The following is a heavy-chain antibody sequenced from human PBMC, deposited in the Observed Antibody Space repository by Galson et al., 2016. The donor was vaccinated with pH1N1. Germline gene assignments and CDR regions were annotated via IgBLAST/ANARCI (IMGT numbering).Heavy chain of an antibody. CDR2: ISGSVAAT. V-gene: IGHV3-23*01. CDR1: GFTFINYA. Sequence: SLRLSCAASGFTFINYAMNWVRQAPGKGLEWVSTISGSVAATYYADSVKGRFIISRDNPRNTLYLQMSSLKASDTAMYYCARRLGHSFGYSLRDALDIWGQGTMVAVSP. J-gene: IGHJ3*02. D-gene: IGHD5-18*01. CDR3: ARRLGHSFGYSLRDALDI.